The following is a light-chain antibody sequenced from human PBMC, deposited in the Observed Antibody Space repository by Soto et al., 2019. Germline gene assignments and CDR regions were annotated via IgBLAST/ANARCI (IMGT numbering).Light chain of an antibody. V-gene: IGLV2-8*01. CDR1: SSDVGHYDY. J-gene: IGLJ1*01. CDR2: EVS. Sequence: QSALTQPPSASGSPGQSVTISCTGTSSDVGHYDYVSWYQQHPGKAPNLMIYEVSKRPSGVPDRFSGSKSGNTASLSVSGLQAEDEADYYCSSYAGTNTYVFGTGTKLTVL. CDR3: SSYAGTNTYV.